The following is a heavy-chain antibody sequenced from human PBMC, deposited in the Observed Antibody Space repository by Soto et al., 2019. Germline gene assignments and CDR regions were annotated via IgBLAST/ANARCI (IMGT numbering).Heavy chain of an antibody. J-gene: IGHJ6*03. Sequence: QVQLVQSGAEVKKPGASVKVSCKASGYTFTSYGISWVRQAPGQGLEWMGWINAYNGNTDYAQKLQGRVTMTTDTSTSTAYMELRSLRSDDTAVYYCARQGYDFWSGYKRTGYYYYMDVWGKGPRSPSP. CDR1: GYTFTSYG. CDR2: INAYNGNT. V-gene: IGHV1-18*01. CDR3: ARQGYDFWSGYKRTGYYYYMDV. D-gene: IGHD3-3*01.